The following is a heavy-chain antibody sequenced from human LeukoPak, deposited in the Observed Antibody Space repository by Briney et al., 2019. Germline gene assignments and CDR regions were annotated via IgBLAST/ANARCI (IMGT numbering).Heavy chain of an antibody. V-gene: IGHV4-59*01. CDR3: ARDTSGYRRGSFDY. Sequence: SETLSLTCTVSCGSINSYYWSWIRQPPGKGLEWIGYIYYSGSTNYNPSLKSRVTISLDTSNNQFSLKLSSVTAADTAVYYCARDTSGYRRGSFDYWGQGTLVTVSS. J-gene: IGHJ4*02. CDR1: CGSINSYY. CDR2: IYYSGST. D-gene: IGHD3-22*01.